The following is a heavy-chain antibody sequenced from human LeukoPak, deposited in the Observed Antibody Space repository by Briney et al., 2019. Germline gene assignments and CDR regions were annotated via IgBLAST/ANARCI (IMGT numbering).Heavy chain of an antibody. J-gene: IGHJ6*02. CDR3: AKARPSIFGVVIIPYYYYGMDV. V-gene: IGHV3-23*01. CDR2: ISGSGGST. CDR1: GFTFSSYA. Sequence: PGGSLRLSCAASGFTFSSYAMHWVRQAPGKGLEWVSAISGSGGSTYYADSVKGRFTISRDNSKNTLYLQMNSLRAEDTAVYYCAKARPSIFGVVIIPYYYYGMDVWGQGTTVTVSS. D-gene: IGHD3-3*01.